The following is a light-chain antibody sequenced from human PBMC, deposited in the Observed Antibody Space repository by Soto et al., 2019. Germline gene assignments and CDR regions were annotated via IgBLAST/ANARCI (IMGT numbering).Light chain of an antibody. Sequence: EIVLTQSPATLSLSPGEIATLSCRASQSVSSYLAWYQQKPGQAPRLLIYDASNRATGIPARFSGSGSGTDFTLTISSLEPEDFAVYYCQQRSNWPITLGQGTRLEI. CDR1: QSVSSY. CDR3: QQRSNWPIT. J-gene: IGKJ5*01. V-gene: IGKV3-11*01. CDR2: DAS.